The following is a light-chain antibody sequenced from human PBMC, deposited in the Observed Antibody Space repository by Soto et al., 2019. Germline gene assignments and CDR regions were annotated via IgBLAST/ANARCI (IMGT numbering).Light chain of an antibody. CDR1: QIISTY. CDR3: QQTYSAPPT. J-gene: IGKJ1*01. Sequence: DLPRTQSPSSLSASVGDRVTITCRASQIISTYLNWYQQRAGLAPSLLIYAASSLQSGAPPRFSGSGSGTDFNLTISSLQTEDFATYVCQQTYSAPPTFGQGTKVDIK. V-gene: IGKV1-39*01. CDR2: AAS.